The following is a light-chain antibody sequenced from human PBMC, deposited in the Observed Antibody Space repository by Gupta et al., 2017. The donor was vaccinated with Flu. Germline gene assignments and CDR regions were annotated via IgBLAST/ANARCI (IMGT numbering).Light chain of an antibody. J-gene: IGKJ1*01. CDR1: QSISSW. CDR3: QQYNSYPWT. Sequence: PSTLAASVGDRVTITCRASQSISSWLAWYQQKPGKAPKLLIYKASSLQSGVPSRFSGSGSGTEFTLTISSLQPDDFATYYCQQYNSYPWTFGQGTKVEIK. V-gene: IGKV1-5*03. CDR2: KAS.